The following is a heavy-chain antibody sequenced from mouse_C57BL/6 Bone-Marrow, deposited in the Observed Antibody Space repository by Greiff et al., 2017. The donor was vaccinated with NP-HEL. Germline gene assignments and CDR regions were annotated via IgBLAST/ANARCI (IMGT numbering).Heavy chain of an antibody. CDR2: IWTGGGT. D-gene: IGHD1-1*01. J-gene: IGHJ1*03. CDR3: ARITTVVATFYWYFDV. V-gene: IGHV2-9-1*01. Sequence: VKLMESGPGLVAPSQSLSITCTVSGFSLTSYAISWVRQPPGKGLEWLGVIWTGGGTNYNSALKSRLSISKDNSKSQVFLKMNSLQTDDTARYYCARITTVVATFYWYFDVWGTGTTVTVSS. CDR1: GFSLTSYA.